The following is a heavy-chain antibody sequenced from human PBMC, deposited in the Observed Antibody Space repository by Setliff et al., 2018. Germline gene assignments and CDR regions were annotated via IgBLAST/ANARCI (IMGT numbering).Heavy chain of an antibody. CDR2: IRTKGNSETT. CDR3: TRDAPVWAPQYSLWSDGAYSQYHYMDV. J-gene: IGHJ6*03. D-gene: IGHD2-15*01. CDR1: GFSFGDYA. V-gene: IGHV3-49*04. Sequence: GGSLRLSCVTSGFSFGDYAMNWVRQAPGKGLEWISLIRTKGNSETTEYATSVKGRFTISRDDSTSVASLQMNSLKSEDTSVYYCTRDAPVWAPQYSLWSDGAYSQYHYMDVGCKGTTVTVSS.